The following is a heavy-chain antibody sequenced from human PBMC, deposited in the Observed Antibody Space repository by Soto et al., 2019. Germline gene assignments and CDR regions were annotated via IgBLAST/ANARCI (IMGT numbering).Heavy chain of an antibody. CDR1: GFTFSSYA. CDR2: VSHDGKSG. Sequence: QVQLVESGGGVVQPGRSLRLCCAASGFTFSSYAMHWVRRAPGKGLEWVAAVSHDGKSGFYADSVSGRFTVSRDNSNNLVYLQMDRLRPEDTALFYCARLDKFNGGWSWGQGTAVTVSS. CDR3: ARLDKFNGGWS. D-gene: IGHD6-19*01. J-gene: IGHJ4*02. V-gene: IGHV3-30*14.